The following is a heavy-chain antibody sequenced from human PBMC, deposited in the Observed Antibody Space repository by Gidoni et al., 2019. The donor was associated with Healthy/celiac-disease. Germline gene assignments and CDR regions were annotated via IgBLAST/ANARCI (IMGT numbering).Heavy chain of an antibody. CDR1: GFTFSSYS. V-gene: IGHV3-21*01. CDR3: ARAPGDYYGSGSYLDGMDV. CDR2: ISSSSSYI. Sequence: EVQLVESGGGLVKPGGSLRLSCAASGFTFSSYSMNWVRQAPGKGLEWVSSISSSSSYIYYADSVQGRFTISRDNAKNSLYLQMNSLRAEDTAVYYCARAPGDYYGSGSYLDGMDVWGQGTTVTVSS. D-gene: IGHD3-10*01. J-gene: IGHJ6*02.